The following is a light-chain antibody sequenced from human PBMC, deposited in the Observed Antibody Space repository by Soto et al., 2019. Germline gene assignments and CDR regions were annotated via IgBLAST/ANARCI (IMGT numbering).Light chain of an antibody. J-gene: IGKJ2*01. V-gene: IGKV4-1*01. Sequence: DIVMTQSPDSLAVSLGERATFKCKSSQTLLNTSNNKNFLAWYQHKVGQPPRLLIYWASIRESGVTDRFSGSGSGTDFTLTISSLQAADVAVYYCQEYYTSPYTFGQGTKLEI. CDR3: QEYYTSPYT. CDR1: QTLLNTSNNKNF. CDR2: WAS.